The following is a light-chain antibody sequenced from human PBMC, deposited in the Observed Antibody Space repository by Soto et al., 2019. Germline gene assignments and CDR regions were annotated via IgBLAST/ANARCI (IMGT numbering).Light chain of an antibody. J-gene: IGKJ1*01. Sequence: EIVLTQSPATLSLSPGERATLSCRASQSVSTFLAWYQQKPGQAPRLLIYDVSIRATGIPARFSGSGSGTDFTLTISSREPEDFAVYYCQQRSSWWTFGQGTKVEIK. CDR3: QQRSSWWT. V-gene: IGKV3-11*01. CDR1: QSVSTF. CDR2: DVS.